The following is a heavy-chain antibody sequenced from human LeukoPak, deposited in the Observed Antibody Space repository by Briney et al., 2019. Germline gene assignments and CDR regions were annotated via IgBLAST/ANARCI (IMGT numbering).Heavy chain of an antibody. Sequence: GGSLRLSCAASGFTFSNYWMIWVRQAPGKGLEWVANIKQDGSEKYYVDSVKGRFTISRDNAKNSLYLQMNSLRAEDTAVYYCARASGSTTIPTKYWGQGTLVTVSS. J-gene: IGHJ4*02. CDR1: GFTFSNYW. D-gene: IGHD1-26*01. V-gene: IGHV3-7*03. CDR3: ARASGSTTIPTKY. CDR2: IKQDGSEK.